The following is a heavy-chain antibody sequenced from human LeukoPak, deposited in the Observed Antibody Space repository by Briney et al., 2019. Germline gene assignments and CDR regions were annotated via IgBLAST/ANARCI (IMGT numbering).Heavy chain of an antibody. D-gene: IGHD3-10*01. CDR1: GYSFTSYW. V-gene: IGHV5-51*01. CDR2: IYPGDSDT. J-gene: IGHJ4*02. CDR3: ARQCYGSGSYSSWYFDY. Sequence: GESLKISCKGSGYSFTSYWIGWVRQMPGKGLEWMGIIYPGDSDTRYSPSFQGQVTISADKSISTAYLQWSSLKASDTAMYYCARQCYGSGSYSSWYFDYWGQGTLVTVSS.